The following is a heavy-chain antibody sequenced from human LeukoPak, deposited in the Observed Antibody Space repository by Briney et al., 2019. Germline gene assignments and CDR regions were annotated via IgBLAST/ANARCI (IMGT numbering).Heavy chain of an antibody. CDR2: ISYDGSNK. D-gene: IGHD2-2*01. J-gene: IGHJ4*02. CDR1: GFTFSSYA. Sequence: PGRSLRLSCAASGFTFSSYAIHWVRQAPGKGLKWVAVISYDGSNKYYADSVKGRFTISRDNSKNTLYLQMNSLRAEDTAVYYCARDGSGFRGYCSSTSCSFDYWGQGTLVTVSS. CDR3: ARDGSGFRGYCSSTSCSFDY. V-gene: IGHV3-30*04.